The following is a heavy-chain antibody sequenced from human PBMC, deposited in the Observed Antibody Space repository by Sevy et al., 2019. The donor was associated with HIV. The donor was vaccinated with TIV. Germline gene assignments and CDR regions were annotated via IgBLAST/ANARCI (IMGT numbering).Heavy chain of an antibody. CDR3: AREVGGFNWRPYYFDS. CDR2: IKQDESEK. Sequence: GGSLRLSCAASGFRFTDDWMSWVRQTPGKGLEWVATIKQDESEKYYVDSVKGRFAISGDNGKNSVSLQMNGLRVEDTALYYCAREVGGFNWRPYYFDSWGQGTLVTVSS. J-gene: IGHJ4*02. CDR1: GFRFTDDW. V-gene: IGHV3-7*01. D-gene: IGHD3-16*01.